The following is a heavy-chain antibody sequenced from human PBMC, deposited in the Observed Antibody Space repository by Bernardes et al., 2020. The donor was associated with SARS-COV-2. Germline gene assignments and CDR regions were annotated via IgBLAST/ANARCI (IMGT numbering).Heavy chain of an antibody. Sequence: GSLRLSCAASGFTFSTYWMMWFRQAPGRGLEWVANIKQDGSEKFYVDSVKGRFTISRDNAKNSVYLQMNSLRSEDTALYFCAKRGLAYGSGPNWFDPWGQGILVTVSS. CDR3: AKRGLAYGSGPNWFDP. CDR1: GFTFSTYW. D-gene: IGHD3-10*01. J-gene: IGHJ5*02. V-gene: IGHV3-7*05. CDR2: IKQDGSEK.